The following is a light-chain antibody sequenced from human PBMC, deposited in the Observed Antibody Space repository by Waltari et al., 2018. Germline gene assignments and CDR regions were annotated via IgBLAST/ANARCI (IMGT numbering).Light chain of an antibody. CDR3: SAYTSSSTRLYV. CDR1: SSDVGGYNY. CDR2: DVS. Sequence: QSALTQPASVSGSPGQSITISCTGTSSDVGGYNYVSWYQQHPGKAPKLMIYDVSNRPSGVANRFSGSKSGSTSSLTSSGLQAEDEADYYCSAYTSSSTRLYVFGTGTKVTVL. V-gene: IGLV2-14*01. J-gene: IGLJ1*01.